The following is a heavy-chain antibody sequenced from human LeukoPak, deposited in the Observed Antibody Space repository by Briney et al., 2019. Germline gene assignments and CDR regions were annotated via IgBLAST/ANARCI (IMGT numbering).Heavy chain of an antibody. CDR2: IRSKPNNYAT. D-gene: IGHD4-17*01. CDR1: GFTFSSYA. CDR3: SRSHGDNVSPAY. J-gene: IGHJ4*02. Sequence: GGSLRLSCAASGFTFSSYAMSGVRQASGKGLEWVGRIRSKPNNYATAYAESVKGRFTISRDDSENTAYLQMDSLKTEDTAVYYCSRSHGDNVSPAYWGEGTQVTVSS. V-gene: IGHV3-73*01.